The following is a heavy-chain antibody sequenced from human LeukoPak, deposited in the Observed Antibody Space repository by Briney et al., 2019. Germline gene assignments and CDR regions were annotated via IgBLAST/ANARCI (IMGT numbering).Heavy chain of an antibody. V-gene: IGHV3-7*04. J-gene: IGHJ4*02. D-gene: IGHD3-22*01. CDR3: AREYTYYYDSSRPLDY. CDR1: GFTFSSYW. CDR2: IKQDGSEK. Sequence: GGSLRLSCAASGFTFSSYWMSWVRQAPGKGLEWAANIKQDGSEKYYVDSVKGRFTISRDNAKNSLYLQMNSLRAEDTAVYYCAREYTYYYDSSRPLDYWGQGTLVTVSS.